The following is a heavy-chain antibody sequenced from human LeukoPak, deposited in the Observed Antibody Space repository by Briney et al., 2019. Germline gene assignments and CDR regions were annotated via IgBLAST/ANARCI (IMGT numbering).Heavy chain of an antibody. J-gene: IGHJ4*02. CDR3: ATPPSGY. V-gene: IGHV4-39*01. D-gene: IGHD3-3*01. CDR1: GGSINSYY. CDR2: IYYSGST. Sequence: SETLSLTCTVSGGSINSYYWGWIRQPPGKGLEWIGSIYYSGSTYYNPSLKSRVTISVDTSKNQFSLKLSSVTAADTAVYYCATPPSGYWGQGTLVTVSS.